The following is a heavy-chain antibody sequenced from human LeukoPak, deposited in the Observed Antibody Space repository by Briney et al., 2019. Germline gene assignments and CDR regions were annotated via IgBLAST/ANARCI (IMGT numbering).Heavy chain of an antibody. V-gene: IGHV1-2*02. Sequence: GASVKVSCKASGYTFTGYYMHWVRQAPGQGLEWMGWINPNSGGTNYAQKFQGRVTMTRDTSISTAYMELSRLRSDDTAVYYCARAGCSSTSCPYYYYGMDVWGQGTTVTVSS. J-gene: IGHJ6*02. D-gene: IGHD2-2*01. CDR1: GYTFTGYY. CDR3: ARAGCSSTSCPYYYYGMDV. CDR2: INPNSGGT.